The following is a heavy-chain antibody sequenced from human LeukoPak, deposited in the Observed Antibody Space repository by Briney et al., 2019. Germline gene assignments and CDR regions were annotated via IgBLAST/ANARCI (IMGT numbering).Heavy chain of an antibody. CDR1: GFTFSSYD. CDR3: VRASSGYYDFDY. V-gene: IGHV3-13*01. Sequence: GGSLRLSCAASGFTFSSYDVHWVRQATGRCLEWVSSIGPSGDTYYPGSVKGRFTISRENAKDSLYLQMSSLRAGDTAVYYCVRASSGYYDFDYWGQGTLVTVFS. D-gene: IGHD3-22*01. J-gene: IGHJ4*02. CDR2: IGPSGDT.